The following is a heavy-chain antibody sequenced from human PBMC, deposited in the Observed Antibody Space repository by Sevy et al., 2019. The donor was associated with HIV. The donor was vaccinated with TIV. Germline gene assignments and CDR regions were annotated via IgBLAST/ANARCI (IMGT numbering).Heavy chain of an antibody. CDR3: TRWNGAQSIFDY. D-gene: IGHD1-1*01. V-gene: IGHV3-49*04. CDR1: GFTFGDYA. CDR2: LKHKAYGGTL. J-gene: IGHJ4*02. Sequence: GSLRLSCTGSGFTFGDYAMSWVRQAPGKGLEWVAFLKHKAYGGTLDYAASVKGRFSISRHDSKSIAHLQMNDLKTEDTAIYYCTRWNGAQSIFDYWGQGALVTVSS.